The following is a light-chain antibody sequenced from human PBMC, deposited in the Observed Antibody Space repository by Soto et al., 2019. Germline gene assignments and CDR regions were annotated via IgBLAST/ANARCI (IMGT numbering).Light chain of an antibody. Sequence: DVVMSQSPLSLPVTLGQPASISCRSSQSLVKTDGITYLNWFHQRPGQSPRRLINRVSRRDSGVPDRFSGSGAGTEFTLKISRVEAEDVGVYYCMQGTSWPWTFGQGTKVEIK. CDR3: MQGTSWPWT. J-gene: IGKJ1*01. CDR1: QSLVKTDGITY. CDR2: RVS. V-gene: IGKV2-30*01.